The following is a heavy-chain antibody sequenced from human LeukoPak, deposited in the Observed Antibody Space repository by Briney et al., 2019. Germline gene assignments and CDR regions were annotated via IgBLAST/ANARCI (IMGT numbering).Heavy chain of an antibody. CDR2: INPDSGGT. J-gene: IGHJ4*02. Sequence: ASVKVSCKASGYTFTSYYMHWVRQAPGQGLEWMGWINPDSGGTKYAQKFQGRVTMTRDTSISTAYMELSRLRSDDTAVYYCARDYSSGWYFFVYWGQGTLVTVSS. CDR1: GYTFTSYY. CDR3: ARDYSSGWYFFVY. V-gene: IGHV1-2*02. D-gene: IGHD6-19*01.